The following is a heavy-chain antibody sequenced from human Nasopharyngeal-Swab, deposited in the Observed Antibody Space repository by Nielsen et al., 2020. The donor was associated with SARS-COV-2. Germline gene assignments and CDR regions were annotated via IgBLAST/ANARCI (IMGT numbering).Heavy chain of an antibody. V-gene: IGHV3-11*06. J-gene: IGHJ3*02. D-gene: IGHD1-1*01. CDR3: ARDWQLERDPDAFDI. CDR2: ISSSSSYI. Sequence: GGSLRLSCAASGFTFSDYYMSWIRQAPGKGLEWVSYISSSSSYIYYADSVKGRFTISRDNAKNSLYLQMNSLRAEDTAVYYCARDWQLERDPDAFDIWGQGTMVTVSS. CDR1: GFTFSDYY.